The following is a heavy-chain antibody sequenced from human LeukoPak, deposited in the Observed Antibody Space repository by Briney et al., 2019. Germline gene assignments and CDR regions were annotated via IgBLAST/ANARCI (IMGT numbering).Heavy chain of an antibody. CDR2: IKKDGSER. CDR1: GFTFSSNW. CDR3: ARDVAGPPQEAFDI. Sequence: GGSLRLSCAASGFTFSSNWMHWVRQAPGSGLEWVASIKKDGSERFYVDSVKGRFTISRDNTRNLLYLQMNNPRAEDTAVYYCARDVAGPPQEAFDIWGQGTMVTVSS. J-gene: IGHJ3*02. V-gene: IGHV3-7*01.